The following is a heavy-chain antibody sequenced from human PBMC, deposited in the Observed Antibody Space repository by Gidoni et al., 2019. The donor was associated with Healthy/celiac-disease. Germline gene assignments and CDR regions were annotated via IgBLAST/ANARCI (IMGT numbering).Heavy chain of an antibody. CDR3: ARVGGSYYLYFDY. V-gene: IGHV4-34*01. J-gene: IGHJ4*02. CDR1: VSFRGYY. D-gene: IGHD1-26*01. CDR2: IHHSGST. Sequence: VSFRGYYLSWIRQPPGKGLEWIGAIHHSGSTNYNPSLKSRVTISVDTSKNQFSLKLSSVTAADTAVYYCARVGGSYYLYFDYWGQGTLVTVSS.